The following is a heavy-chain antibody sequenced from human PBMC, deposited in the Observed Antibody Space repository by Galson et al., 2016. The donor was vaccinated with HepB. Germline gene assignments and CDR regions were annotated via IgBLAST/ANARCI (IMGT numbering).Heavy chain of an antibody. CDR3: VRDSGWGHEH. CDR1: GFTFSSDG. D-gene: IGHD3-22*01. J-gene: IGHJ1*01. Sequence: SLRLSCAASGFTFSSDGMSWVRQAPGKGLEWVSGISGGSGSIHYADSVKGRFTISRDNSKNTLYLQMNSLRDEDTTVSYCVRDSGWGHEHWGQGTLVTVSS. CDR2: ISGGSGSI. V-gene: IGHV3-23*01.